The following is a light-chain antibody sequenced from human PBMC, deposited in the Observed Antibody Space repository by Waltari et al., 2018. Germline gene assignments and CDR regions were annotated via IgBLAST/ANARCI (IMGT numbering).Light chain of an antibody. CDR3: TSFSTISTSL. Sequence: QSALTQPASVSGSPGQSITISCTGTSNDTGDYNYVSWYQHQSGKAPTLMIYDVTERPSGVSNRFSGSKSGNTASLTISGLQADDEADYYCTSFSTISTSLFGGGTKVTVL. V-gene: IGLV2-14*03. CDR1: SNDTGDYNY. CDR2: DVT. J-gene: IGLJ3*02.